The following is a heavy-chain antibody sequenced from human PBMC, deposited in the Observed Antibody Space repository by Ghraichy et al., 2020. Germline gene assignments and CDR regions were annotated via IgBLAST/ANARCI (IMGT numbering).Heavy chain of an antibody. CDR3: ARGGVTLGVY. CDR1: GGSISSGGYY. CDR2: IYYSGST. Sequence: SQTLSLTCTVSGGSISSGGYYWSWIRQYPGKGLEWIGYIYYSGSTYYNPSLKSRVTISVDTSKNQFSLKLSSVTAADTAVYYCARGGVTLGVYWGQGTLVTVSS. V-gene: IGHV4-31*03. D-gene: IGHD1-26*01. J-gene: IGHJ4*02.